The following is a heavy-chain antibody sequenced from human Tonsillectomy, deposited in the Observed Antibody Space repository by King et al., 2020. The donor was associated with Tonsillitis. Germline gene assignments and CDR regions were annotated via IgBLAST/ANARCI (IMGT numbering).Heavy chain of an antibody. CDR1: GGSISSSSYY. Sequence: LQLQESGPGLVKPSETLSLTCTVSGGSISSSSYYWGWIRQPPGKGLEWIGSIYDSGSTYYNPSPKSRVTISVATSKNQFSLKLSSVTAADTAVYYCARSSGSYHGGWGQGTLVTVSS. V-gene: IGHV4-39*01. CDR2: IYDSGST. CDR3: ARSSGSYHGG. J-gene: IGHJ4*02. D-gene: IGHD1-26*01.